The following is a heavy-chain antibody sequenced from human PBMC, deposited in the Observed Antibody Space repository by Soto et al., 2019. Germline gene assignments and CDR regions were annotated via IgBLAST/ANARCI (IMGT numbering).Heavy chain of an antibody. CDR2: MNPNSGNT. Sequence: ASVKVSCKASGYTFTSYDFNWVRQATGQVLEWMGWMNPNSGNTGYAQKFQGRVTMTRNTSISTAYMELSSLRSEDTAVYYCARRGPSSSSTFRYFYYGMDAWGQGTTVTVSS. CDR1: GYTFTSYD. V-gene: IGHV1-8*01. J-gene: IGHJ6*02. D-gene: IGHD6-6*01. CDR3: ARRGPSSSSTFRYFYYGMDA.